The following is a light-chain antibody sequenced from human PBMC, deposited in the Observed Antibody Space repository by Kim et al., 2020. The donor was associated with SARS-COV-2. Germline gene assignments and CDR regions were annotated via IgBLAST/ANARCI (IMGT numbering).Light chain of an antibody. CDR1: QSLVYRDGNTY. Sequence: QPASISCRSSQSLVYRDGNTYLIWFQQRPGQSPRRLIYKVSNRDSGVPDRFSGSGSGTDFTLTISRVEAEDVGVYYCMQGSHWPYSFGQETKLEI. CDR2: KVS. CDR3: MQGSHWPYS. V-gene: IGKV2-30*01. J-gene: IGKJ2*03.